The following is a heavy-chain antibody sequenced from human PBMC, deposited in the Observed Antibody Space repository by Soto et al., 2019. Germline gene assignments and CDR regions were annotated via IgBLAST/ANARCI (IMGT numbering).Heavy chain of an antibody. D-gene: IGHD4-17*01. CDR2: ISSSDGSP. CDR3: AHPRGYGVFDAVDI. Sequence: GGSLRLSCVSSGFIFRAYAMNWVRQAPGKGLEWVSDISSSDGSPFYAESVRGRFTISRDHSINTLYLQMSGLRTEDTAVYYCAHPRGYGVFDAVDIWGQGTMVTVSS. CDR1: GFIFRAYA. J-gene: IGHJ3*02. V-gene: IGHV3-23*01.